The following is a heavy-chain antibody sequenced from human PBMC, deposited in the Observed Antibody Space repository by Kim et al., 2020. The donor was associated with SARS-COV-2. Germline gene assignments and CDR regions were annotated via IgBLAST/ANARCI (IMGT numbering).Heavy chain of an antibody. D-gene: IGHD3-16*01. Sequence: IYYANDVKGRFTISRDDTKKSLYLQMNCMRDEDTALYCCVRERLGGAVDMWGQGTMVTVSS. V-gene: IGHV3-48*02. J-gene: IGHJ3*02. CDR2: I. CDR3: VRERLGGAVDM.